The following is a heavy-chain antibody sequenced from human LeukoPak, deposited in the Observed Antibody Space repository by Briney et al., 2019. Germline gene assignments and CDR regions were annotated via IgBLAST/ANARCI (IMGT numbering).Heavy chain of an antibody. Sequence: KPGGSLRLSCAASGFTFSNAWMNWVRQAPGKGLEWGSYISSSGNIIYYADSVKGRFTISRDNAKDSLYLQMNSLRAEDTAVYYCARSGGNLDCWGQGSLVTVSS. V-gene: IGHV3-48*04. CDR3: ARSGGNLDC. J-gene: IGHJ4*02. CDR2: ISSSGNII. CDR1: GFTFSNAW. D-gene: IGHD4-23*01.